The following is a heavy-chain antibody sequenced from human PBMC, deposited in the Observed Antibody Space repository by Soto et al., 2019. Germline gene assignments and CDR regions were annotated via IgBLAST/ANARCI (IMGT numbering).Heavy chain of an antibody. D-gene: IGHD2-2*01. V-gene: IGHV1-8*01. CDR3: ARVPAAMFKGPRAPQKVGYGQTTTEHWFDP. Sequence: ASVKVSCKASGYTFTSYDINWVRQATGQGLEWMGWMNPNSGNTGYAQKFQGRVTMTRNTSISTAYMELSSLRSEDTAVYYCARVPAAMFKGPRAPQKVGYGQTTTEHWFDPWGQGTLVTVSS. CDR2: MNPNSGNT. J-gene: IGHJ5*02. CDR1: GYTFTSYD.